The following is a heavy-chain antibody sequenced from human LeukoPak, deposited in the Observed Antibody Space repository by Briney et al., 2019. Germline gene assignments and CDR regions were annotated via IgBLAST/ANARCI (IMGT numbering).Heavy chain of an antibody. CDR3: AKADVRYPYYYYMDV. Sequence: GGSLRLSCAASGFTFSSYGMHWVRQAPGKGLEGVAVIWYDGSNKYYADSVKGRFTISRDNSKNTLYLQTNSLRAEDTAVYYCAKADVRYPYYYYMDVWGKGTTVTVSS. J-gene: IGHJ6*03. D-gene: IGHD2-15*01. CDR1: GFTFSSYG. V-gene: IGHV3-33*08. CDR2: IWYDGSNK.